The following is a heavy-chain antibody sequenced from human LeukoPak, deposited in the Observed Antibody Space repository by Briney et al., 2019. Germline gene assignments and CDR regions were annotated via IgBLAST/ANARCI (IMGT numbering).Heavy chain of an antibody. CDR1: GGSISSYY. Sequence: SETLSLTCTVSGGSISSYYWSWIRQPPGKGLEWIGYIYYSGSTNYNPSLRSRVTISVDTSKNQFSLKLSSVTAADTAVYYCARDPGVVVPAAPDAFDIWGQGTMVTVSS. J-gene: IGHJ3*02. V-gene: IGHV4-59*01. CDR3: ARDPGVVVPAAPDAFDI. CDR2: IYYSGST. D-gene: IGHD2-2*01.